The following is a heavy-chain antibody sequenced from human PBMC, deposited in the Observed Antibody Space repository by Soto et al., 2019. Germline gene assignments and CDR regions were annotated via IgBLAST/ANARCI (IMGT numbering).Heavy chain of an antibody. CDR1: GASTSSGRSY. Sequence: PSETLSLTCTVSGASTSSGRSYWSWIRQHPGKGLEWIGYMFYSGSTYYHPSLKSRVNISADTSKNQFSLRLTSVTPADTAVYYCERDNGYGHFDSWGQGTLVTVSS. J-gene: IGHJ4*02. D-gene: IGHD5-12*01. CDR3: ERDNGYGHFDS. CDR2: MFYSGST. V-gene: IGHV4-31*03.